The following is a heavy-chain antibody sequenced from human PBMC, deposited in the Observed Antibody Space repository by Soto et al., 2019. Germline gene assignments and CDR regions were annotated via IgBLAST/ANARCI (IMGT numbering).Heavy chain of an antibody. CDR1: GYTFTSYA. D-gene: IGHD4-17*01. Sequence: ASVTVSCKGSGYTFTSYAMHWVRQAPGQRLEWMGWINAGNGNTKYSQKFQGRVTITRDTSASTAYMELSSLRSEDTAVYYCARDPDYGDYGTSPADDYWGQGTLVTVSS. V-gene: IGHV1-3*01. J-gene: IGHJ4*02. CDR2: INAGNGNT. CDR3: ARDPDYGDYGTSPADDY.